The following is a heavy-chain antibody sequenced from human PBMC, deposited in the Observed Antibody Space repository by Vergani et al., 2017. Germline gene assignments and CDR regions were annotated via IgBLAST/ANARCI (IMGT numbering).Heavy chain of an antibody. CDR2: IYYSGST. CDR3: ARNSGIAARRGQYYFDY. V-gene: IGHV4-39*01. CDR1: GGSISSSSYY. D-gene: IGHD6-6*01. Sequence: QVQLQQWGAGLLKPSETLSLTCTVSGGSISSSSYYWGWIRQPPGKGLEWIGSIYYSGSTYYNPSLKSRVTISVDTSKNQFSLKLSSVTAADTAVYYCARNSGIAARRGQYYFDYWGQGTLVTVSS. J-gene: IGHJ4*02.